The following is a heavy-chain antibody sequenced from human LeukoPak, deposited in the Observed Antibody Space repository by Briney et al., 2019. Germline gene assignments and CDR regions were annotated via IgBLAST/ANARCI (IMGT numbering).Heavy chain of an antibody. CDR1: GFTFSSYA. Sequence: GGSLRLSCAASGFTFSSYAMHWVRQAPGKGLEWVAVISYDGSNKYYADSVKGRFTISRDNSKNTLYLQMNSLRAEDTAVYYCARWSGYHPIDYWGQGTLVTVSS. V-gene: IGHV3-30-3*01. CDR3: ARWSGYHPIDY. J-gene: IGHJ4*02. CDR2: ISYDGSNK. D-gene: IGHD3-3*01.